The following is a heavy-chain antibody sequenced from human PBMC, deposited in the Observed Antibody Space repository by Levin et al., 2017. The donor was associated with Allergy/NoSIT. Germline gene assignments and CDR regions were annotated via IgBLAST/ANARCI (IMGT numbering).Heavy chain of an antibody. V-gene: IGHV1-8*01. CDR3: ARGPPNWGFDY. CDR1: GNTFTTYD. Sequence: VASVKVSCKASGNTFTTYDINWVRQAGQGLEWVGWMSPNSGDTGYAQKFQGRVTMTRNTSISTAYMELSSLTSEDTAVYYCARGPPNWGFDYWGQGTLVTVSS. D-gene: IGHD7-27*01. J-gene: IGHJ4*02. CDR2: MSPNSGDT.